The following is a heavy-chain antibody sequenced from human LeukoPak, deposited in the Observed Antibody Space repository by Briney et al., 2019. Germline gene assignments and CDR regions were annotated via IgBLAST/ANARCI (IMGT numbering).Heavy chain of an antibody. Sequence: KPSETLSLTCAVYGGSFSGYYWSWIRQPPGKGLEWIGEINHSGSTNYNPSLKSRVTISVDTSKNQFSLKLSSVIAADTAVYYCASKYYYDSSGYDYWGQGTLVTVSS. V-gene: IGHV4-34*01. CDR1: GGSFSGYY. CDR3: ASKYYYDSSGYDY. D-gene: IGHD3-22*01. J-gene: IGHJ4*02. CDR2: INHSGST.